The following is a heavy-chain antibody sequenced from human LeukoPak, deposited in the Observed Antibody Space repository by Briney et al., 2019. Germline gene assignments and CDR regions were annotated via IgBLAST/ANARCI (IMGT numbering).Heavy chain of an antibody. J-gene: IGHJ4*02. CDR2: IYSDGTT. CDR3: ARGIAAAGTALYN. CDR1: GFTLSTNY. V-gene: IGHV3-53*01. Sequence: QPGGSLRLFCKVSGFTLSTNYMRWVRQAPGKGLEGVSVIYSDGTTYNADSVKGRFTISRDNSKNTLYLQINSLRAEDTAVYYCARGIAAAGTALYNWGQGTLLTVSS. D-gene: IGHD6-13*01.